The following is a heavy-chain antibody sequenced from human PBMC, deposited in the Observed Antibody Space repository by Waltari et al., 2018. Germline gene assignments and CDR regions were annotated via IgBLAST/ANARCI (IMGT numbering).Heavy chain of an antibody. CDR2: MYYSGVT. V-gene: IGHV4-39*01. J-gene: IGHJ4*02. CDR3: ATSPGPGYSSGFVYFDY. D-gene: IGHD6-19*01. Sequence: QVQLQESGPGLVKPSETLSLTCTVSGGSISRNSYYWGWIRQPPGKGLEWIGIMYYSGVTYYNPSLKSRLTISVDTSKSQFSLKLSSVTAADTAVYFCATSPGPGYSSGFVYFDYWGQGTLATVSS. CDR1: GGSISRNSYY.